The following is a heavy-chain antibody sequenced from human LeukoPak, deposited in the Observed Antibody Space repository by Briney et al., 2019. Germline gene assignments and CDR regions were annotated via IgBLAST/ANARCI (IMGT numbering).Heavy chain of an antibody. V-gene: IGHV1-69*13. J-gene: IGHJ6*02. D-gene: IGHD3-10*01. CDR3: ASSAFQYGSGSYFMYYGMDV. Sequence: ASVKVSCKASGGTFSSYAISWVRQAPGQGLEWMGGIIPIFGTANYAQKFQGRVTITADESTSTAYMELSSLRSEDTAVYYCASSAFQYGSGSYFMYYGMDVWGQGTTVTVSS. CDR2: IIPIFGTA. CDR1: GGTFSSYA.